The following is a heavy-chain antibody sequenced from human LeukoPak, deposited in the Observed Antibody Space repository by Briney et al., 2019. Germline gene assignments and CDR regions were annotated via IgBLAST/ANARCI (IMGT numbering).Heavy chain of an antibody. J-gene: IGHJ4*02. CDR2: ISSSSSYI. CDR1: GFTFSSYS. Sequence: GGSLRPSCAASGFTFSSYSMNWVRQAPGKGLEWVSSISSSSSYIYYADSVKGRFTISRDNAKNSLYLQMNSLRAEDTAVYYCARVPPKDRSAIPMDWGQGTLVTVSS. CDR3: ARVPPKDRSAIPMD. V-gene: IGHV3-21*01.